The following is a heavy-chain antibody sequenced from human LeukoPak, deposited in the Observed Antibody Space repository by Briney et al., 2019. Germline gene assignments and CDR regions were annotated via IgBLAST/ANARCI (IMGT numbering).Heavy chain of an antibody. CDR3: ANLGSGSYYRFDY. J-gene: IGHJ4*02. Sequence: PSETLSLTCTVSGGSISSYYWSWIRQPPGKGLEWIGYIYYSGNTNYNPSLRSRVIISVDTSKNQFSLKLSSVTAADTAVYYCANLGSGSYYRFDYWGQGTLVTVSS. D-gene: IGHD3-10*02. CDR1: GGSISSYY. CDR2: IYYSGNT. V-gene: IGHV4-59*01.